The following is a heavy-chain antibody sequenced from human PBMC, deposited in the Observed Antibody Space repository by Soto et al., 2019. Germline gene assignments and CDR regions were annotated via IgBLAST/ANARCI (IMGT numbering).Heavy chain of an antibody. D-gene: IGHD6-13*01. CDR2: INAGNGNT. J-gene: IGHJ5*02. V-gene: IGHV1-3*01. CDR3: ARAPAAGSVYWFDP. Sequence: ASVKVSCKASGYTFTDYAIHWVRQAAGQRLEWMGWINAGNGNTKYSQKFQGRVTIARDTSASTAYMELSSLISEDTAVYYCARAPAAGSVYWFDPWGQGTLVTVSS. CDR1: GYTFTDYA.